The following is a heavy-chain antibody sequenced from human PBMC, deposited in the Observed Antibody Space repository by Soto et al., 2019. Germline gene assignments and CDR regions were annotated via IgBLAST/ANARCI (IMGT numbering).Heavy chain of an antibody. V-gene: IGHV1-8*01. CDR2: MNPNSGNT. CDR3: ARGEDCYNTLDY. D-gene: IGHD2-21*01. Sequence: GASVKVSCKASGYTFTSYDINWVRQATGQGLEWMGWMNPNSGNTGYAQKFQGRVTMTRNTSISTAYMELSSLRSEDTAVYYCARGEDCYNTLDYWGQGTLVTVSS. J-gene: IGHJ4*02. CDR1: GYTFTSYD.